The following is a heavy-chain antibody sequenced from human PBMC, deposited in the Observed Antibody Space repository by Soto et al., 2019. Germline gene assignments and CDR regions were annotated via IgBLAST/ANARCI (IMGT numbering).Heavy chain of an antibody. CDR1: GFTFSDYY. CDR3: ARLPGYCRGGSCSLLSYYYYYYMDV. D-gene: IGHD2-15*01. Sequence: GGSLRLSCAASGFTFSDYYMSGIRQAPGKGLEWVSYISSSGSTIHYADSVKGRFTISRDNAKNSLYLQMNSLRAEDTAVYYCARLPGYCRGGSCSLLSYYYYYYMDVWGKGTTVTVSS. J-gene: IGHJ6*03. CDR2: ISSSGSTI. V-gene: IGHV3-11*01.